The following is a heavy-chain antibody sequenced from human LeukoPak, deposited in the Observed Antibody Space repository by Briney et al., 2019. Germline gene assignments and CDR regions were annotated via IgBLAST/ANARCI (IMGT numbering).Heavy chain of an antibody. CDR2: INHSGST. CDR3: ARGPYDFWSGYSYPFDY. D-gene: IGHD3-3*01. CDR1: GGSFSGYY. V-gene: IGHV4-34*01. J-gene: IGHJ4*02. Sequence: PSETLSLTCAVYGGSFSGYYWSWIRQPPGKRLEWIGEINHSGSTNYNPSLKSRVTISVDTSKNQFSLKLSSVTAADTAVYYCARGPYDFWSGYSYPFDYWGQGTLVTVSS.